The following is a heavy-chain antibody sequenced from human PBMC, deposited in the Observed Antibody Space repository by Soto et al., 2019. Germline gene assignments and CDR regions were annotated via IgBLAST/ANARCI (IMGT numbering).Heavy chain of an antibody. V-gene: IGHV3-21*01. Sequence: PWGSLRLSCAASGFTFRSYSINCGRQSPFKGLEWVSSISSSSSYIYYADSVKGRFTISRDNAKNSLYLQMNSLRAEDTAVYYCARDGVLRFLEGRYYYGMDVWGQGTTVTVSS. CDR3: ARDGVLRFLEGRYYYGMDV. J-gene: IGHJ6*02. D-gene: IGHD3-3*01. CDR1: GFTFRSYS. CDR2: ISSSSSYI.